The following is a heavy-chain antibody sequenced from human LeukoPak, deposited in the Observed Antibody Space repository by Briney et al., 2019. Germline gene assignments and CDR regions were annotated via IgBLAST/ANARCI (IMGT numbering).Heavy chain of an antibody. CDR3: ARHDPSWGQWLDRAYYFDY. J-gene: IGHJ4*02. Sequence: PSETLSLTCNVSGGSISSGGSRWSWIRQHPGKGLEWIGYIYYSGSTNYNPSLKSRVTISVDTSKNQFSLKLSSVTAADTAVYYCARHDPSWGQWLDRAYYFDYWGQGTLVTVFS. CDR2: IYYSGST. D-gene: IGHD6-19*01. V-gene: IGHV4-61*08. CDR1: GGSISSGGSR.